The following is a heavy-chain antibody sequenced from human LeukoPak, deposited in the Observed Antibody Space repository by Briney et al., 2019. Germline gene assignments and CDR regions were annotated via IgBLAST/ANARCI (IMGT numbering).Heavy chain of an antibody. CDR3: ASHYFDGGSYSRPEYFQH. CDR1: GFTFSRYS. Sequence: GGSLRLSCAASGFTFSRYSMNWVRQAPGQGLEWVSYISSSSISIYYADSVKGRFTASRDNAKNSVYLQLESLRDEDTAVYYCASHYFDGGSYSRPEYFQHWGQGTLVIVSS. J-gene: IGHJ1*01. D-gene: IGHD3-22*01. V-gene: IGHV3-48*02. CDR2: ISSSSISI.